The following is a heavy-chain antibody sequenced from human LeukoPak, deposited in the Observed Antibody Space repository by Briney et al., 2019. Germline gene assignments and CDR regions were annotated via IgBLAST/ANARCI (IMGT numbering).Heavy chain of an antibody. CDR3: AKSKASTVVTPGDY. CDR2: ISGSGGST. D-gene: IGHD4-23*01. J-gene: IGHJ4*02. CDR1: GFTFSRYA. Sequence: PGGSLRLSRAASGFTFSRYAMSWVRQAPGKGLEWVSAISGSGGSTYYADSVKGRFTISRDNSENTLYLQMNSVRAEDTAVYYCAKSKASTVVTPGDYWGQGTLVTVSS. V-gene: IGHV3-23*01.